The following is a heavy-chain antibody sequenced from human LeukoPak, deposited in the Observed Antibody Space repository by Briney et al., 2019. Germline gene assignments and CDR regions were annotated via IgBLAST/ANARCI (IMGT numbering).Heavy chain of an antibody. D-gene: IGHD3-3*01. V-gene: IGHV7-4-1*02. CDR3: ARAPTITIFGVVKNWFDP. CDR2: INTNTGNP. CDR1: GYTFTSYA. J-gene: IGHJ5*02. Sequence: ASVKVSCTASGYTFTSYATNWVRQAPGQGLEWMGWINTNTGNPTYAQGFTGRFVFSLDTSVSTAYLQISSLKAEDTAVYYCARAPTITIFGVVKNWFDPWGQGTLVTVSS.